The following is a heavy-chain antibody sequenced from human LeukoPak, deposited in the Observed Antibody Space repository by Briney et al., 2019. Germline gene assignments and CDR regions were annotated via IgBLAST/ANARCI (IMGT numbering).Heavy chain of an antibody. D-gene: IGHD5-12*01. CDR1: GGSFSSYS. J-gene: IGHJ4*02. Sequence: SETLSLTCTVSGGSFSSYSWNWIRQSPGKGLEWIGRVYHSGSINYNPSLTSRVTISVDTPKNQFSLNLSSVTAADTAVYYCVSSYGGYVLDYWGQGTLVIVSS. CDR2: VYHSGSI. V-gene: IGHV4-59*01. CDR3: VSSYGGYVLDY.